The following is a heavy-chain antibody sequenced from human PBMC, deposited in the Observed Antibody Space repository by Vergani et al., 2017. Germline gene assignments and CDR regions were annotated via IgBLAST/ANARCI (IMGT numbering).Heavy chain of an antibody. V-gene: IGHV4-61*02. CDR2: IPNSGSA. J-gene: IGHJ5*01. CDR1: GASISSGPFF. Sequence: QLQLQESGPGLVRPSETLSLTCSVSGASISSGPFFWSWIRQPAGKGLEWIGRIPNSGSAKYNSSLRSRVTISVDTANNQSSLNLRSLTVADTAVYYCVREDVRYYDSYGDSAGFFDSWGQGTLVTVSA. D-gene: IGHD3-22*01. CDR3: VREDVRYYDSYGDSAGFFDS.